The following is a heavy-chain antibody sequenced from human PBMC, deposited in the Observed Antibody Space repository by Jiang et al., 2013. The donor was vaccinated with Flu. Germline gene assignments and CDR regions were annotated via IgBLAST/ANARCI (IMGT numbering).Heavy chain of an antibody. CDR1: GGSFSGYY. V-gene: IGHV4-34*01. D-gene: IGHD2-21*02. CDR2: INHSGST. J-gene: IGHJ4*02. Sequence: LLKPSETLSLTCAVYGGSFSGYYWSWIRQPPGKGLEWIGEINHSGSTNYNPSLKSRVTISVDTSKNQFSLKLSSVTAADTAVYYCARGPVGVVVTATNGDYWGQGTLVTVSS. CDR3: ARGPVGVVVTATNGDY.